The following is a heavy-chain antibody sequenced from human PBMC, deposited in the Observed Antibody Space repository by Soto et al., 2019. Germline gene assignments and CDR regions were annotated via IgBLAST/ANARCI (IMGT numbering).Heavy chain of an antibody. Sequence: EVQLLDSGGGLVQPGGSLRLSCAASGFTFSRYAMSWVRQAPGKGLEWVSAIGVRGGSTYYADSVKGQFTISRDNSKYTLYLQLNSLRAEDTAVYYCAKKNLFGTMTKDYWCPGTLGTVSS. CDR2: IGVRGGST. CDR3: AKKNLFGTMTKDY. CDR1: GFTFSRYA. J-gene: IGHJ4*02. V-gene: IGHV3-23*01. D-gene: IGHD3-3*01.